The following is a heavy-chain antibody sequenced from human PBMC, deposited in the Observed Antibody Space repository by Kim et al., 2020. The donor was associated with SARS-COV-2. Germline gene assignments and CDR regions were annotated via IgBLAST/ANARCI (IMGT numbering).Heavy chain of an antibody. CDR1: GFTVSSNY. CDR3: ARDQEYYYGSGTDY. V-gene: IGHV3-66*01. Sequence: GGSLRLSCAASGFTVSSNYMSWVRQAPGKGLEWVSVIYSGGSTYYADSVKGRFTISRDNSKNTLYIQMNSLRAEDTAVYYCARDQEYYYGSGTDYWGQGTLVTVSS. CDR2: IYSGGST. J-gene: IGHJ4*02. D-gene: IGHD3-10*01.